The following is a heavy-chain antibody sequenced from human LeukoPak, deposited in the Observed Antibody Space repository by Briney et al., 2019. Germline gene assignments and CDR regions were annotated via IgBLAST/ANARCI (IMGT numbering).Heavy chain of an antibody. CDR3: AKDWGEYFDYVWGSFTSFDS. V-gene: IGHV3-23*01. J-gene: IGHJ4*02. D-gene: IGHD3-16*01. Sequence: GGSLRLSCAASGFTFSSYGMSWVRQAPGKGLEWVSAISGSGGSTYYADSVKGRFTISRDNSKNTLYLQMNSLRAEDTAVYYCAKDWGEYFDYVWGSFTSFDSWGQGTLVTVSS. CDR1: GFTFSSYG. CDR2: ISGSGGST.